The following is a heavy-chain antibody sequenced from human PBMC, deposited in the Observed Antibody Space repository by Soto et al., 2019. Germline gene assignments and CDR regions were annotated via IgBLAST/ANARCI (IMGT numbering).Heavy chain of an antibody. V-gene: IGHV3-23*01. CDR3: AKDSLELLWFGELLPFQH. J-gene: IGHJ1*01. D-gene: IGHD3-10*01. Sequence: GGSLRLSCAASGFTFSSYVMSWVRQAPGKGLEWVSGISGSGGSTYYADSVKGRFTISRDNSKNTLYLQMNSLRAEDTAVYYCAKDSLELLWFGELLPFQHWGQGTLVTVS. CDR1: GFTFSSYV. CDR2: ISGSGGST.